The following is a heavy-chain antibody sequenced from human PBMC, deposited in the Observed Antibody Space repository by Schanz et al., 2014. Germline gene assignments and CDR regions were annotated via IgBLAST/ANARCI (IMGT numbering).Heavy chain of an antibody. Sequence: EVQLLESGGGLVQPGGSLRLSCAASGFTFSSNAMCWVRQAPGKGLEWISYIKISGDVFYTDSVRGRFTISRDNAKNSLYLQLNSLTAEDTAVYHCARDSRYCTGVDCKGDAFDLWGQGTLVTVSS. CDR1: GFTFSSNA. J-gene: IGHJ3*01. CDR2: IKISGDV. CDR3: ARDSRYCTGVDCKGDAFDL. V-gene: IGHV3-48*03. D-gene: IGHD2-8*02.